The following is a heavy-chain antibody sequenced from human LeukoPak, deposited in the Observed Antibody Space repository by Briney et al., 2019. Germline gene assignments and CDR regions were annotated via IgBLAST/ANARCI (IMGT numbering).Heavy chain of an antibody. CDR1: GASISNYY. CDR2: INFSGST. CDR3: ARDAYYYDNSGYLRYFDY. J-gene: IGHJ4*02. Sequence: SETLSLTCTVSGASISNYYWSWIRQPPGKGLEWIGYINFSGSTNYNPSLKSRVTISVDTSKNQVSLKLRSVTAADTAVYYCARDAYYYDNSGYLRYFDYWGQGTLVTVSS. D-gene: IGHD3-22*01. V-gene: IGHV4-59*01.